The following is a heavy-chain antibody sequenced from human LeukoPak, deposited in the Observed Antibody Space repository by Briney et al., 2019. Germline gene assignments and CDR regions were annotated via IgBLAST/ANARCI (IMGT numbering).Heavy chain of an antibody. CDR3: ARDYFYGMDV. Sequence: SETLSLTCAVYGGSFSGYYWSWIRQPPGKGLEWIGEINHSGSTNYNLSLKSRVTISVDTSKNQFSLKLSSVTAADTAVYYCARDYFYGMDVWGQGTAVTVSS. D-gene: IGHD3-10*01. J-gene: IGHJ6*02. CDR2: INHSGST. CDR1: GGSFSGYY. V-gene: IGHV4-34*01.